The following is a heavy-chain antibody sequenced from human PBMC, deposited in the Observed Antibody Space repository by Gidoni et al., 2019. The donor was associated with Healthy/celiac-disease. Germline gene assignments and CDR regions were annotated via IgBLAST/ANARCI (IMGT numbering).Heavy chain of an antibody. V-gene: IGHV3-33*01. Sequence: QVQLVESGGGVVQPGRSLRLSCAGSGFTFSSYGMHWVRQTPGKGLEWVAVIWYDGSNKYYADSVKGRFTISRDNSKNTLYLQINSLRAEDTAVYYCARDGTLIAAAAPYYYYYGMDVWGQGTTVTVSS. J-gene: IGHJ6*02. CDR3: ARDGTLIAAAAPYYYYYGMDV. CDR1: GFTFSSYG. CDR2: IWYDGSNK. D-gene: IGHD6-13*01.